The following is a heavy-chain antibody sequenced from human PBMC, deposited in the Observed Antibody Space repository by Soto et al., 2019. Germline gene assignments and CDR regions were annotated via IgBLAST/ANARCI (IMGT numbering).Heavy chain of an antibody. CDR2: ISPLKGRT. V-gene: IGHV1-18*04. CDR3: AMDYGDRPEYFKH. CDR1: GYTFTSYG. J-gene: IGHJ1*01. Sequence: QVQLVQSGHDLKRPGASMKVSCKASGYTFTSYGISWVRQAPGQGLEWMAWISPLKGRTQYSQKAQGRVTLSTDTSSSTAYLEMTTLRVDDTAVYYCAMDYGDRPEYFKHWGQGPLVTVS. D-gene: IGHD4-17*01.